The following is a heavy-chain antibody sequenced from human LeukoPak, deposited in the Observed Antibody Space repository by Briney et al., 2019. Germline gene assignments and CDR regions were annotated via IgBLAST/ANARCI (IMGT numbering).Heavy chain of an antibody. Sequence: ASVKVSCKASGYTFTSYDINWVRQATGQGLEWMGWMNPNSGNTGYAQKFQGRVTVTRNTSISTAYMELSSLRSEDTAVYYCARAVGMAPFVDYWGQGTLVTVSS. CDR1: GYTFTSYD. CDR3: ARAVGMAPFVDY. V-gene: IGHV1-8*01. CDR2: MNPNSGNT. J-gene: IGHJ4*02. D-gene: IGHD5-24*01.